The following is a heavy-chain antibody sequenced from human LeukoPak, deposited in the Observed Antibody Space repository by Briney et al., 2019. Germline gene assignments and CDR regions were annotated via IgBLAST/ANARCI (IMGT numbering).Heavy chain of an antibody. CDR1: GGSISSYY. CDR2: IYYSGST. Sequence: PSETLSLTCTVSGGSISSYYWSWIRQPPGKGLEWIGYIYYSGSTNYNPSLKSRVTISVDTSKNQFSLKLSSVTAADTAVYYCARGTYYYDSSGYYYERYYYYYGMDVWGQGITVTVSS. J-gene: IGHJ6*02. D-gene: IGHD3-22*01. CDR3: ARGTYYYDSSGYYYERYYYYYGMDV. V-gene: IGHV4-59*01.